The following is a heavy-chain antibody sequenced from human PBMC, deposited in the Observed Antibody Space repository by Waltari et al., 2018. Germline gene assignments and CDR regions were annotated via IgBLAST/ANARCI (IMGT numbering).Heavy chain of an antibody. Sequence: QVQLVEFWGGVVRPGSSLRLSCAASGFTFRRYGMHWVRQLPGKGLESLTIISFDGSDKYYADSVKRRFTIYKDNSRNTLYLQMNSLRPEDTAVYFCAKDHQWEVLLPIYQIDYWGRGTLVTVSS. CDR3: AKDHQWEVLLPIYQIDY. CDR1: GFTFRRYG. V-gene: IGHV3-30*18. CDR2: ISFDGSDK. D-gene: IGHD1-26*01. J-gene: IGHJ4*02.